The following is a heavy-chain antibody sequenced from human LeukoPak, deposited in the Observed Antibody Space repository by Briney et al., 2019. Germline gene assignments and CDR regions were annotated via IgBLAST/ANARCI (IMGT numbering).Heavy chain of an antibody. CDR1: GFTFDDYA. CDR3: ARGPGSSGGAYVGDY. CDR2: ISWNSGSI. D-gene: IGHD3-22*01. V-gene: IGHV3-9*01. J-gene: IGHJ4*01. Sequence: GGSLRLSCAASGFTFDDYAMHWVRQAPGKGLEWVSGISWNSGSIGYADSVKGRFTISRDNAKSTLYLQMNSLRAEDTAVYYCARGPGSSGGAYVGDYWGHGTLVTVSS.